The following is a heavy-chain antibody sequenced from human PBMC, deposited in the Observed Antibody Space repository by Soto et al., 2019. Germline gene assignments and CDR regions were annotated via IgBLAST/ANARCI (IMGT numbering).Heavy chain of an antibody. V-gene: IGHV1-18*01. J-gene: IGHJ5*02. CDR2: ISAYNGNT. D-gene: IGHD3-10*01. Sequence: QVKLVQSGAEVKKPGASVKVSCKASGYTFTSYGISWVRQAPGQGLEWMGWISAYNGNTNYAQKLQGRVTMTTDTSTSTAYMELRSLRSDDTAVYYCARVPGGLWFGDHDNWFDPWGQGTLVTVSS. CDR1: GYTFTSYG. CDR3: ARVPGGLWFGDHDNWFDP.